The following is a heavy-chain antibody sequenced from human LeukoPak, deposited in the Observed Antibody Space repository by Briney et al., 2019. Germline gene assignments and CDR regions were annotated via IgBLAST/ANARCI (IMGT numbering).Heavy chain of an antibody. CDR1: GGSIRSSYYY. CDR3: ARELPSGVAAGTIDY. Sequence: SETLSLTCTVSGGSIRSSYYYWGWIRQPPGKGLEWIGSIYDSGSTYYNPSLKSRVTISVDTSKNQFSLKLSSVTAAATAVYYCARELPSGVAAGTIDYWGQGTLVTVSS. CDR2: IYDSGST. D-gene: IGHD6-13*01. V-gene: IGHV4-39*07. J-gene: IGHJ4*02.